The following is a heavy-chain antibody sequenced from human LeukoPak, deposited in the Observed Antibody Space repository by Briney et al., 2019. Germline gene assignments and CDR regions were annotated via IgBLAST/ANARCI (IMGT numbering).Heavy chain of an antibody. V-gene: IGHV1-18*01. CDR3: ARTKSRLGELSLDPDAFDI. CDR1: GYRLSSYG. Sequence: ASVKVSCKASGYRLSSYGISWVRQAPGQGLEWMGWISAYNGNTNSARKFQGRVTMTTDTSTSSAYMELRSLRSDDTAVYYCARTKSRLGELSLDPDAFDIWGQGTMVTVSS. D-gene: IGHD3-16*02. J-gene: IGHJ3*02. CDR2: ISAYNGNT.